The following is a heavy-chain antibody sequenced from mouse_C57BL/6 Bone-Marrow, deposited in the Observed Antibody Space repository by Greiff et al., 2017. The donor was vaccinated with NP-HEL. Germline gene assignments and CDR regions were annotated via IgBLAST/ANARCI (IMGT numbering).Heavy chain of an antibody. Sequence: EVKLVESGEGLVKPGGSLKLSCAASGFTFSSYAMSWVRQTPDKRLEWVAYISSGGDYIYYADTVKGRFTISRDNARNTLYLQMSSLKSEDTAMYYCTREESYYDYVYWYFDVWGTGTTVTVSS. CDR2: ISSGGDYI. CDR1: GFTFSSYA. J-gene: IGHJ1*03. CDR3: TREESYYDYVYWYFDV. V-gene: IGHV5-9-1*02. D-gene: IGHD2-4*01.